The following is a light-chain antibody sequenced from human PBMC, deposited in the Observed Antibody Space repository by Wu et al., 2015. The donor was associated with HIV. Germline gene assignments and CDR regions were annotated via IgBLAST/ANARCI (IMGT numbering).Light chain of an antibody. CDR1: QAIRNN. V-gene: IGKV1-8*01. CDR3: QHYHTYPYT. J-gene: IGKJ2*01. Sequence: ATQMTQSPASLSASIGDRVTITCRASQAIRNNVAWYQQKPGKAPNLLIYAASTLQDGVPSRFGGSGSGTDFTLTISCLQSEDLATYYCQHYHTYPYTFGLGDQAGNQT. CDR2: AAS.